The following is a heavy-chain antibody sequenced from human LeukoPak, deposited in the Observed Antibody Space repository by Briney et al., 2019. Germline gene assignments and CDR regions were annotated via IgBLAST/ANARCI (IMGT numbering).Heavy chain of an antibody. D-gene: IGHD6-19*01. CDR3: ARDLPYGYSSGWYIDASDI. V-gene: IGHV1-69*13. CDR2: IIPIFGKA. J-gene: IGHJ3*02. Sequence: SVKVSCKASGYTFTGYHMYWVRQAPGQGLEWMGGIIPIFGKANYAQKFQGRVTITANESTSTAYMEMSSLRSEDTAVYYCARDLPYGYSSGWYIDASDIWGQGTMATVSS. CDR1: GYTFTGYH.